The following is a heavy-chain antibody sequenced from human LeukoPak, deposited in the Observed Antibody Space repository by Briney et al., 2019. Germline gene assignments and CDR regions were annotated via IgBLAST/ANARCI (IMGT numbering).Heavy chain of an antibody. D-gene: IGHD4-11*01. Sequence: ASETLSLTCTVSGVSISSYYWSWIRQPPGKGLEWIGYIYYSGSTNYNPSLRSRVTISVDTSKNQFSLKLSSVTAADTAVYYCARGLQGHDAFDIWGQGTMVTVSS. CDR2: IYYSGST. J-gene: IGHJ3*02. V-gene: IGHV4-59*01. CDR1: GVSISSYY. CDR3: ARGLQGHDAFDI.